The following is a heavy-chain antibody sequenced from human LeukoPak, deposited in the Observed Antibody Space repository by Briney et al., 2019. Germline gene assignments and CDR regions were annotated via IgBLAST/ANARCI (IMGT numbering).Heavy chain of an antibody. J-gene: IGHJ4*02. CDR2: IYYSGST. CDR1: GGSISSSSYY. V-gene: IGHV4-39*01. D-gene: IGHD3-16*01. CDR3: ARHIEVYDYVWGSYLDY. Sequence: PSETLSLTCTVSGGSISSSSYYWGWIRQPPGKGLEWIGSIYYSGSTYYNPYLKSRVTISVDTSKNQFSLKLSSVTAADTAVYYCARHIEVYDYVWGSYLDYWGQGTLVTVSS.